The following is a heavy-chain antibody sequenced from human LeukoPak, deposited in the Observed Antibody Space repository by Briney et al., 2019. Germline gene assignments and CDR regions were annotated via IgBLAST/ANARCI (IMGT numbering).Heavy chain of an antibody. CDR3: ARVRGDYFDY. Sequence: SETLSLTCTVSGGSISSSSYPWGWIRQPPGKGLEWIGNIYYSGSTYYNPSLKSRVTISVDTSKNQFSLKLSSVTAADTAVYYCARVRGDYFDYWGQGTLVTVSS. J-gene: IGHJ4*02. V-gene: IGHV4-39*07. D-gene: IGHD3-10*01. CDR2: IYYSGST. CDR1: GGSISSSSYP.